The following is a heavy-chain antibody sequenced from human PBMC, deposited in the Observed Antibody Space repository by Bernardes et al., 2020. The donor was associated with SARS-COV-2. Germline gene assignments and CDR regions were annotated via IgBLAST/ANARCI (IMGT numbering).Heavy chain of an antibody. Sequence: GGSLRVCCAASGFTVSSNYMSWVRQAPGKGLEWVSVIYSGGSTYYADSVKGRFTISRDNSKNTLYLQMNSLRAEDTAVYYCARDIPSRWPPDYGYYYYGMDVWGQGTTVTVSS. V-gene: IGHV3-66*01. CDR2: IYSGGST. D-gene: IGHD4-17*01. CDR3: ARDIPSRWPPDYGYYYYGMDV. J-gene: IGHJ6*02. CDR1: GFTVSSNY.